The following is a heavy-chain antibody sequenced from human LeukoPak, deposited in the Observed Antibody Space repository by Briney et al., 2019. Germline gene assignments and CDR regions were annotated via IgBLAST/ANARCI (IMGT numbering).Heavy chain of an antibody. V-gene: IGHV4-59*01. CDR2: ITFTGNT. CDR1: GGSISSYH. D-gene: IGHD1-1*01. J-gene: IGHJ4*02. Sequence: PSETLSLTCTVSGGSISSYHWSWIRQPPGKGLEWIGHITFTGNTNYNPSLKSRVTISLGTSNNQFSLELKAVTAADTAVYYCAREGGAPGHTNEFDYWGQGILVTVSS. CDR3: AREGGAPGHTNEFDY.